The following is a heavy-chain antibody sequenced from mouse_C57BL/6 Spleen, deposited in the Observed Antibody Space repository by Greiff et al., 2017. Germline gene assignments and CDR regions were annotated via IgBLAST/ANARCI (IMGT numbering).Heavy chain of an antibody. CDR3: AREGDYGPYCDY. CDR2: ISDGGSYT. Sequence: EVKLMESGGGLVKPGGSLKLSCAASGFTFSSYAMSWVRQTPEKRLEWVATISDGGSYTYYPDNVKGRFTISRDNAKNNLYLQMSHLKSEDTAMYYCAREGDYGPYCDYWGQGTTLTVSS. D-gene: IGHD1-2*01. J-gene: IGHJ2*01. V-gene: IGHV5-4*01. CDR1: GFTFSSYA.